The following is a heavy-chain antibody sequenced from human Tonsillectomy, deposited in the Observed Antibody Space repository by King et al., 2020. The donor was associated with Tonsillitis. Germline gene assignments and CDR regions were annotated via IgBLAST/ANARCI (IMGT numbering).Heavy chain of an antibody. V-gene: IGHV3-9*01. CDR3: AKDKGFSGYETFDY. Sequence: EVQLVESGGGLVQPGRSLRLSCAASGFTFDDYAMHWVRQAPGKGLEWVSGISWNSGSIGYADSVKGRFTISRDNAKNSLYLQMNSLRAEDTALYYCAKDKGFSGYETFDYWGQGTRVTGSS. CDR1: GFTFDDYA. CDR2: ISWNSGSI. J-gene: IGHJ4*02. D-gene: IGHD5-12*01.